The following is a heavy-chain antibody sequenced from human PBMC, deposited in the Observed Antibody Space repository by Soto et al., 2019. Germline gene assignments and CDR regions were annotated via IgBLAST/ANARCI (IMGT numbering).Heavy chain of an antibody. CDR1: GFTFSSYA. D-gene: IGHD3-3*01. CDR3: AKGGREDFWSGYYRTGEGPYGMDV. J-gene: IGHJ6*02. V-gene: IGHV3-23*01. CDR2: ISGSGGST. Sequence: GGSLRLSCAASGFTFSSYAMSWVRQAPGKGLEWVSAISGSGGSTYYADSVKGRFTISRDNSKNTLYLQMNSLRAEDTAVYYCAKGGREDFWSGYYRTGEGPYGMDVWGQGTTVTVSS.